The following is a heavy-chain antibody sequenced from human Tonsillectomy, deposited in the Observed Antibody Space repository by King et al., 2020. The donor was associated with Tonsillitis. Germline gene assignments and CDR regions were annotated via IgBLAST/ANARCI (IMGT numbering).Heavy chain of an antibody. Sequence: QLVQSGAEVKKPGESLKLSCKGSGYSFTSYWIGWVRQMPGKGLEWMGIIYPGDSDTRYSPSFQGQVTISADKSISTAYLQWSSLKASDTAMYYCAIPYYYGSGSYYNGDYGMDVWGQGTTVTVSS. CDR3: AIPYYYGSGSYYNGDYGMDV. D-gene: IGHD3-10*01. V-gene: IGHV5-51*01. CDR1: GYSFTSYW. CDR2: IYPGDSDT. J-gene: IGHJ6*02.